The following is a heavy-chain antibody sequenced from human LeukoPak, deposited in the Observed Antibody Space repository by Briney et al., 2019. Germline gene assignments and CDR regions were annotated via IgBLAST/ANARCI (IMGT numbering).Heavy chain of an antibody. CDR1: GFTFSSYA. V-gene: IGHV3-21*01. Sequence: GGSVRLSCAASGFTFSSYAMSWVRQAPGKGLEWVSSISSSTSYIYYADSVKGRFTISRDNAKNSLYLQMNSLRAEDTAVYYCARVGGEKVPAANGGFWPHYYMDVWGKGTTVTVSS. D-gene: IGHD2-2*01. CDR2: ISSSTSYI. CDR3: ARVGGEKVPAANGGFWPHYYMDV. J-gene: IGHJ6*03.